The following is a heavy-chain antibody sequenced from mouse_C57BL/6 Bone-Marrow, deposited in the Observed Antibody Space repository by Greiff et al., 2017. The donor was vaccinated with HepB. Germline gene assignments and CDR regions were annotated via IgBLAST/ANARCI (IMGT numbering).Heavy chain of an antibody. J-gene: IGHJ3*01. CDR1: GFTFTDYY. CDR2: IRNKANGYTT. CDR3: ARYASSTFAWFAY. Sequence: DVMLVESGGGLVQPGGSLSLSCAASGFTFTDYYMSWVRQPPGTALEWLGFIRNKANGYTTEYSASVNGRFTISRVNSQSILYLQMNALRAEASATFDGARYASSTFAWFAYWGQGTLVTVSA. D-gene: IGHD4-1*02. V-gene: IGHV7-3*01.